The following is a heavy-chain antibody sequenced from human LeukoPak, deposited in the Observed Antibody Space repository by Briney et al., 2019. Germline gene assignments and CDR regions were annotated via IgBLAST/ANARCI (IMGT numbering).Heavy chain of an antibody. Sequence: ASVKVSCKASGYTFYNYAIHWLRQAPGQGLEWMGWINTRTGDTEYSQKFQGRVSITKDTPESTAYMELRSLRSEDMAVYYCARDRGYYYMDVWGKGTTVTVSS. CDR1: GYTFYNYA. J-gene: IGHJ6*03. V-gene: IGHV1-3*03. CDR2: INTRTGDT. D-gene: IGHD3-10*01. CDR3: ARDRGYYYMDV.